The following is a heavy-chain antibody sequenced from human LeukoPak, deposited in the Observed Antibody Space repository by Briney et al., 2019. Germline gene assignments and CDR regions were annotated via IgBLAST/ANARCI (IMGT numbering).Heavy chain of an antibody. CDR2: INPNSGGT. V-gene: IGHV1-2*04. J-gene: IGHJ5*02. CDR1: GYTFTGYY. CDR3: AKGRLRFGEWFDP. D-gene: IGHD3-10*01. Sequence: ASVKVSCKASGYTFTGYYMHWVRQAPGQGLEWMGWINPNSGGTNYAQKFQGWVTMTRGTSISAAYMELSRLRSDDTAVHYCAKGRLRFGEWFDPWGQGTLVTVSS.